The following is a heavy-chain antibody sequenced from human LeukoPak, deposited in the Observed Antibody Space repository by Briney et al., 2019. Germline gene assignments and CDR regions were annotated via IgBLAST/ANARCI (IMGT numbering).Heavy chain of an antibody. CDR3: AELGITMIGGV. J-gene: IGHJ6*04. D-gene: IGHD3-10*02. Sequence: LSGGSLRLSCAASGFTFSSYAMSWVRQAPGKGLEWVSAIGGSGGSTYYADSVKGRFTISRDNSKNTLYLQMNSLRAEDTAVYYCAELGITMIGGVWGKGTTVTISS. V-gene: IGHV3-23*01. CDR2: IGGSGGST. CDR1: GFTFSSYA.